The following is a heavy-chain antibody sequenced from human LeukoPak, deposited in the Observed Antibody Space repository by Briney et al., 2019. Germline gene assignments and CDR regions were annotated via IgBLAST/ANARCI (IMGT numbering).Heavy chain of an antibody. V-gene: IGHV4-39*01. Sequence: SETLSLTCTVSGGSISSSSYYWGWIRQPPGKGLEWIGSIYYSGSTYYNPSLKSRVTISVDTSKNQFSLKLSSVTAADTAVYYCASWANQWEPSLDYWGQGTLVTVSS. CDR3: ASWANQWEPSLDY. D-gene: IGHD1-26*01. J-gene: IGHJ4*02. CDR1: GGSISSSSYY. CDR2: IYYSGST.